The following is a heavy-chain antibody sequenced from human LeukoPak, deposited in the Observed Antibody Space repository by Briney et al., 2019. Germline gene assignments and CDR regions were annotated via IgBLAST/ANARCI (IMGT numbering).Heavy chain of an antibody. CDR1: GGSISSSSYY. V-gene: IGHV4-39*01. D-gene: IGHD3-10*01. CDR3: ASNYYGSGSYYPHYFDY. Sequence: SETLSLTCTVSGGSISSSSYYWGWIRQPPGKGLEWIGSIYYSGSTYYNPSLKSRVTISVDTSKNQFSLKLSSVTAADTAVYYCASNYYGSGSYYPHYFDYWGQGTLVTVSS. CDR2: IYYSGST. J-gene: IGHJ4*02.